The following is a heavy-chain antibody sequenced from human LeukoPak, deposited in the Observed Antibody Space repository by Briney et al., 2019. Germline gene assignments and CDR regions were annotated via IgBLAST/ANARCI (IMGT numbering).Heavy chain of an antibody. CDR3: ARVPLYTRSYYFDY. CDR1: GFTFSSYA. CDR2: ISGSTGST. D-gene: IGHD6-13*01. J-gene: IGHJ4*02. V-gene: IGHV3-23*01. Sequence: PGGSLRLSCAASGFTFSSYAMSWVRQAPGKGLEWVSTISGSTGSTYYADSVKGRFTISRDNAKNSLYLQMNSLRAEDTAVYYCARVPLYTRSYYFDYWGQGTLVTVSS.